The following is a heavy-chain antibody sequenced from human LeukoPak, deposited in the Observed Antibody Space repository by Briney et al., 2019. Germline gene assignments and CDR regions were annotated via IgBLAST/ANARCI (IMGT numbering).Heavy chain of an antibody. Sequence: SETLSLTCTVSGGSIGTYYWSWIRQPPGKGLEWIGYIYYSGSTNYNPSLKSRVTISVDTSKNQFSLKLSSVTAADTAVYYCAGDRDTATFDYWGQGALVTVSS. J-gene: IGHJ4*02. D-gene: IGHD5-18*01. CDR1: GGSIGTYY. CDR2: IYYSGST. CDR3: AGDRDTATFDY. V-gene: IGHV4-59*01.